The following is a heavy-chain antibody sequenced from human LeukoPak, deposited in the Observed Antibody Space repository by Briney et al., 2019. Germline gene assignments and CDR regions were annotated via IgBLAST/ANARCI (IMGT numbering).Heavy chain of an antibody. D-gene: IGHD4-17*01. CDR3: ARGGGGSSTVTTYWFDP. J-gene: IGHJ5*02. CDR2: VYYSGST. CDR1: GDSISGADYY. V-gene: IGHV4-30-4*01. Sequence: PSETLSLTCTVSGDSISGADYYWSWIRQPPGEGLEWIAYVYYSGSTYYNPSLKSRLTISVDTSKNQFSLKLNSVTAADTAVYYCARGGGGSSTVTTYWFDPWGQGALVTVSS.